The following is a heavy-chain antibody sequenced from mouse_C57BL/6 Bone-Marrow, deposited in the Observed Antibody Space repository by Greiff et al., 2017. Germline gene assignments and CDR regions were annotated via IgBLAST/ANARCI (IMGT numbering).Heavy chain of an antibody. CDR3: ARDRGGGLLYDY. D-gene: IGHD2-1*01. CDR1: GYSITSGYY. Sequence: DVQLQESGPGLVKPSQSLSLTCSVTGYSITSGYYWNWIRQFPGNKLEWMGYISYDGSNNYNPSLKNRISITRDTSKNQFFLKLNSVTTEDTATYYCARDRGGGLLYDYWGQGTTLTVSS. CDR2: ISYDGSN. J-gene: IGHJ2*01. V-gene: IGHV3-6*01.